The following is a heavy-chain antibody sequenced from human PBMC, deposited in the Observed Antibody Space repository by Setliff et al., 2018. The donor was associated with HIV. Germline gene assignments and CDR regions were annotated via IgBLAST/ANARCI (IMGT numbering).Heavy chain of an antibody. CDR2: IYTTGST. CDR3: ARGWFGGYYFDY. CDR1: GDSTSSYY. D-gene: IGHD3-10*01. V-gene: IGHV4-4*09. J-gene: IGHJ4*02. Sequence: SETLSLTCPVSGDSTSSYYWSWIRQPPGKGLEWIGYIYTTGSTNYNPSLKSRVTISLDTSKNQFSLKLSFVTAADTAVYYCARGWFGGYYFDYWGQGTPVTVSS.